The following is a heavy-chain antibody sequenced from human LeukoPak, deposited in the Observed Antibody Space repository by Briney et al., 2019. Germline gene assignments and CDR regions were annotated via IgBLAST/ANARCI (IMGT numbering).Heavy chain of an antibody. Sequence: GGSLRLPGAASGFTFSSYAMSWVRQAPGKGLEWVSAISGSGGSTYYADSVKGRFTISRDNSKNTLYLQMNSLRAEDTAVYYCANRITMVRGVILSYGMDVWGKGTTVTVSS. CDR3: ANRITMVRGVILSYGMDV. D-gene: IGHD3-10*01. V-gene: IGHV3-23*01. CDR2: ISGSGGST. CDR1: GFTFSSYA. J-gene: IGHJ6*04.